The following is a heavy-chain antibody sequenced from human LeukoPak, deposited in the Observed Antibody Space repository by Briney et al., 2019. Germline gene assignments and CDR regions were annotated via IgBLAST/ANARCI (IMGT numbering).Heavy chain of an antibody. CDR2: IRSDGSST. CDR3: ARESGGIAAAASLDY. Sequence: GGSLRLSCAASGFTFSTYWMHWVRQAPGKGLVWVSGIRSDGSSTIYADSVKGRFTISRDNARNTLYLQVNSLRAEDTAVYYCARESGGIAAAASLDYWGQGTLVTVSS. CDR1: GFTFSTYW. V-gene: IGHV3-74*01. D-gene: IGHD6-13*01. J-gene: IGHJ4*02.